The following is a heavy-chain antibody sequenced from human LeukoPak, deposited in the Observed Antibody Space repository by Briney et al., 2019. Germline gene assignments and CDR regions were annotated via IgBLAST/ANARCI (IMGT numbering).Heavy chain of an antibody. J-gene: IGHJ2*01. Sequence: PGRSLRLSCAASGFPFSTYAMHWVHQAPGKGLEWVAVISYDGKNKKYADSVKGRFSISRDNSKNTLSLQMNSLRPEDTAVYYCARAGSWAFDLWGRGTLVTVSS. CDR3: ARAGSWAFDL. CDR2: ISYDGKNK. V-gene: IGHV3-30*04. CDR1: GFPFSTYA. D-gene: IGHD3-10*01.